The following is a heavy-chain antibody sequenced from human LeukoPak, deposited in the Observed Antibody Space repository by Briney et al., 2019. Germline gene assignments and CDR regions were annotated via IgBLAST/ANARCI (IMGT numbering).Heavy chain of an antibody. CDR2: ISYDGSNK. J-gene: IGHJ6*04. CDR3: ARDRTMIVVVLGMDV. D-gene: IGHD3-22*01. Sequence: GGSLRLSCAASGFTFSSYAMHWVRQAPGKGLEWVAVISYDGSNKYYADSVKGRFTISRDNSKNTLYLQMNSLRAEDTAVYYCARDRTMIVVVLGMDVWGKGTTVTVSS. CDR1: GFTFSSYA. V-gene: IGHV3-30*04.